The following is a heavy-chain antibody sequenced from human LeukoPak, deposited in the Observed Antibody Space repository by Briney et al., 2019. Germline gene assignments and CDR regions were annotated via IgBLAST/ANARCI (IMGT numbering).Heavy chain of an antibody. CDR1: GGSISSYY. CDR2: IYTSGST. J-gene: IGHJ6*02. V-gene: IGHV4-4*07. D-gene: IGHD4-17*01. Sequence: SETLSLTCTVSGGSISSYYWSWIRQPAGKGLEWIGRIYTSGSTNYNPSLKSPVTMSVDTSKNQFSLKLSSVTAADTAVYYCAREDPQTTVTEGMDAWGQGTTVTVSS. CDR3: AREDPQTTVTEGMDA.